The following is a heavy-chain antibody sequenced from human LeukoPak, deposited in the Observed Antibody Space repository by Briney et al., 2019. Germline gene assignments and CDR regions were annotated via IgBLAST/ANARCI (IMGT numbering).Heavy chain of an antibody. CDR1: GYTFTGYY. D-gene: IGHD4-17*01. J-gene: IGHJ4*02. CDR2: INPSGGST. CDR3: AREDGDYTFSFDY. V-gene: IGHV1-46*01. Sequence: ASVKVSCKASGYTFTGYYMQWVRQAPGQGLEWMGIINPSGGSTSYAQKFQGRVTMTRDRSTSTVYMELSSLRSEDTAVYYCAREDGDYTFSFDYWGQGTLVTVSS.